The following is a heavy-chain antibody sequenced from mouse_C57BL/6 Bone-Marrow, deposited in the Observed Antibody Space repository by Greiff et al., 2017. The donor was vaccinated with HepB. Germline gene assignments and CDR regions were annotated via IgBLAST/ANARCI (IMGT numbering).Heavy chain of an antibody. CDR3: ARSHYYGSSYGYFDV. CDR1: GFTFTDYY. CDR2: IRNKANGYTT. D-gene: IGHD1-1*01. Sequence: EVQLVESGGGLVQPGGSLRLSCAASGFTFTDYYMSWVRQPPGKALEWLGFIRNKANGYTTEYSASVKGRFTISRDNSKSILYLQMNALRAEDSATYYCARSHYYGSSYGYFDVWGTGTTVTVSS. V-gene: IGHV7-3*01. J-gene: IGHJ1*03.